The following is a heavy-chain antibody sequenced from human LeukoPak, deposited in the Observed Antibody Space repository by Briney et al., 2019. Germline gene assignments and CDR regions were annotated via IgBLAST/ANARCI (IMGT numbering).Heavy chain of an antibody. J-gene: IGHJ6*02. D-gene: IGHD3-10*01. CDR1: GFTLSNYA. V-gene: IGHV3-23*01. Sequence: GGSLRLSCAASGFTLSNYAMNWVRQAPGKGLEWVSTISNTGSDTYYADSVKGRFTISRDNSENTLYLQMNNLRAEDTAIHYCAKVPYSDYGSGRPPFMDVWGQGTTVAVSS. CDR3: AKVPYSDYGSGRPPFMDV. CDR2: ISNTGSDT.